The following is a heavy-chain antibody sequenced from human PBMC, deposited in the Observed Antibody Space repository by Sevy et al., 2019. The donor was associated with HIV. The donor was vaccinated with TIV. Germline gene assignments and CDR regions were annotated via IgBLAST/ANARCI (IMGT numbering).Heavy chain of an antibody. CDR1: GDSISSYF. CDR2: IYYSGSS. D-gene: IGHD2-15*01. V-gene: IGHV4-59*01. CDR3: ARGSAVVPRALVY. J-gene: IGHJ4*02. Sequence: SETLSLTCNVSGDSISSYFWSWFRQPPGKGLEWIGYIYYSGSSEYNPSLRSRVTISIDTSKKYLSMKLTSVTAADTAGYYCARGSAVVPRALVYWGQGTLVTVSS.